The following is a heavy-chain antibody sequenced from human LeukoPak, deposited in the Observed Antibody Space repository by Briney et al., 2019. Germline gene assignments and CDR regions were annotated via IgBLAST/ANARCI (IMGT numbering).Heavy chain of an antibody. D-gene: IGHD4-17*01. V-gene: IGHV3-21*01. Sequence: GGSLRLSCAASGFTFSSYSMNWVRQAPGKGLEWVSSISSSSSYIYYADSVKGRFTISRDNAKNSLYPQMNSLRAEDTAVYYCASNSVTTAPFDYWGQGTLVTVSS. J-gene: IGHJ4*02. CDR2: ISSSSSYI. CDR1: GFTFSSYS. CDR3: ASNSVTTAPFDY.